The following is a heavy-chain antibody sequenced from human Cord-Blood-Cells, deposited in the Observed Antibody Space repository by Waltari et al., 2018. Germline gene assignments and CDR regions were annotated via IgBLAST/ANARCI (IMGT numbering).Heavy chain of an antibody. CDR2: INPNMVAK. Sequence: QVQLVQSGAEVKKHGASVKVSCKASGYTFTGSYMHWVRQAPGQGLEWMERINPNMVAKNKAMNVQGMGTMTRDTSISTAYMELSRLRSDDTAVYYCARDPSLWIGAFDIWGQGTMVTVSS. CDR3: ARDPSLWIGAFDI. V-gene: IGHV1-2*02. J-gene: IGHJ3*02. CDR1: GYTFTGSY. D-gene: IGHD5-12*01.